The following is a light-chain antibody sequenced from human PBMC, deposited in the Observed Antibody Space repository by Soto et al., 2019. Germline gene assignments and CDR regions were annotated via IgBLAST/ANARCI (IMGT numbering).Light chain of an antibody. CDR3: QRLSHA. CDR1: QGISNY. J-gene: IGKJ5*01. V-gene: IGKV1-9*01. Sequence: IQLTQSPSSLSASVGDRVTITCRASQGISNYVAWYQQKPGKAPKLLIYAASTLQSGVPSRFSGSGSGTDFTLTISSLQPEDFATYYCQRLSHAFGGGTRLETK. CDR2: AAS.